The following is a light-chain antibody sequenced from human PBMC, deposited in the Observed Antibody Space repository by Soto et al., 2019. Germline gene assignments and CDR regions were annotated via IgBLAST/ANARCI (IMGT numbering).Light chain of an antibody. CDR2: EGN. Sequence: QSALTQPASVSGSPGQSITISCTGTSSDVGSYNLVSWYQQHPGKAPKLMIYEGNKRPSGVSNRFSGSKSANTASLTISVLQTEEEADYYCCSYAGTNTFVFGTGTKLTVL. V-gene: IGLV2-23*01. J-gene: IGLJ1*01. CDR3: CSYAGTNTFV. CDR1: SSDVGSYNL.